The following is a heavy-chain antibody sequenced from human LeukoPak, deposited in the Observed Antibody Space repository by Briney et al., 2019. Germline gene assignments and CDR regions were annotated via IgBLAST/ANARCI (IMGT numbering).Heavy chain of an antibody. CDR1: GFTVSSNY. CDR2: IYSGGST. CDR3: ARDRENWRGLWFVELGH. D-gene: IGHD3-10*01. Sequence: PGGSLRLSCAASGFTVSSNYMSWVRQAPGKGLGWVSVIYSGGSTYYADSGKGRFTNSRDNTKNTMYLQMNSLRAEDTAVYYSARDRENWRGLWFVELGHWGQGTLVTVSS. J-gene: IGHJ4*02. V-gene: IGHV3-66*01.